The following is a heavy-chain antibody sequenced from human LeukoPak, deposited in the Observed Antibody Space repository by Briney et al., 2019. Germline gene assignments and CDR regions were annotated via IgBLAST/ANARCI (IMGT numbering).Heavy chain of an antibody. CDR1: GGSISSYY. J-gene: IGHJ4*02. V-gene: IGHV4-59*01. CDR2: INYSGTT. Sequence: SETLSLTCTVPGGSISSYYWSWIRQPPGKGLEWIGYINYSGTTNYNPSLKSRVTISVDTSKNQFSLKLSSVTAADTAVYYCARDGDSYGHRFFDYWGQGTLVTVSS. D-gene: IGHD5-18*01. CDR3: ARDGDSYGHRFFDY.